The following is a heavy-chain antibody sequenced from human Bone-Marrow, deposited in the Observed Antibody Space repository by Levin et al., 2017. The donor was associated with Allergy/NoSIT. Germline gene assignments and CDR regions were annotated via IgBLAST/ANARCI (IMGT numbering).Heavy chain of an antibody. V-gene: IGHV4-31*03. CDR3: ATNRGAYWYFDF. CDR2: IDYSGST. Sequence: PSETLSLTCTVSGDSISSGGYYWSWIRQPPGKGLEWIGYIDYSGSTHYNPSLKSRVTISVDTSKNQFSLKLSSVTAADTAVHYCATNRGAYWYFDFWGRGTLVTVSS. J-gene: IGHJ2*01. CDR1: GDSISSGGYY. D-gene: IGHD3-10*01.